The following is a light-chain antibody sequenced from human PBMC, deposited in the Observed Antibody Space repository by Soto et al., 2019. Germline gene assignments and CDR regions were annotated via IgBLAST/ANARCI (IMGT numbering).Light chain of an antibody. CDR3: SSYTSDSTWV. J-gene: IGLJ3*02. CDR2: GDS. CDR1: SSNVGGYNY. V-gene: IGLV2-14*01. Sequence: QSALTQPASVSGSPGQSITISCTGTSSNVGGYNYVSWFQQHPGKAPKLLIYGDSNRPSGISNRFSGSKSANTASLTISGLQAEDEAHYYCSSYTSDSTWVFGGGTKGTVL.